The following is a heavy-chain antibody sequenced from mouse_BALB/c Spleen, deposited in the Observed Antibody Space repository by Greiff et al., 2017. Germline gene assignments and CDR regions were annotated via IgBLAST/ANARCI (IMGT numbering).Heavy chain of an antibody. CDR2: ISYSGST. J-gene: IGHJ3*01. D-gene: IGHD2-4*01. CDR1: GYSITSDYA. V-gene: IGHV3-2*02. CDR3: ARRNYGGFAY. Sequence: EVKLEESGPGLVKPSQSLSLTCTVTGYSITSDYAWNWIRQFPGNKLEWMGYISYSGSTSYNPSLKSRISITRDTSKNQFFLQLNSVTTEDTATYYCARRNYGGFAYWGQGTLVTVSA.